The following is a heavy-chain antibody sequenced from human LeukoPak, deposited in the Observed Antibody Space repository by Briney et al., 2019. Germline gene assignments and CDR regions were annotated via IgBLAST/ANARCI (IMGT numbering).Heavy chain of an antibody. CDR2: IYSGGGT. Sequence: PGGSLRLSCAASGFTFSDYYMSWIRQAPGKGLEWVSVIYSGGGTYYADSVKGRFTISRDNSKNTLYLQMNSLRAEDTAVYYCAREDGKYYYYGMDVWGQGTTVTVSS. V-gene: IGHV3-53*01. CDR3: AREDGKYYYYGMDV. J-gene: IGHJ6*02. CDR1: GFTFSDYY.